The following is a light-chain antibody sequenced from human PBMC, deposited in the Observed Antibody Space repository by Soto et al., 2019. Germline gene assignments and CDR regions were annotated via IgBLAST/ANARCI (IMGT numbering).Light chain of an antibody. CDR1: KLGDKY. J-gene: IGLJ1*01. CDR3: QAWDSSTASV. CDR2: QDS. V-gene: IGLV3-1*01. Sequence: SYELTQPPSVSVSPGQTASITCSGDKLGDKYACWYQQKPGQSPVLVIYQDSKRPSGIPERFSGSNSGNTATLTISGTQAKDEADYYCQAWDSSTASVFGTGTKVTVL.